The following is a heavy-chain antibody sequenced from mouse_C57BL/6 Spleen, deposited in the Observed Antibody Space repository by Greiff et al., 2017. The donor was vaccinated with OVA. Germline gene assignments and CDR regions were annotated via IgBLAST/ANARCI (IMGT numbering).Heavy chain of an antibody. CDR3: GYYSNSYAMDY. CDR2: IDPSDSYT. CDR1: GYTFTSYW. V-gene: IGHV1-50*01. Sequence: QVQLQQPGAELVKPGASVKLSCKASGYTFTSYWMQWVKQRPGQGLEWIGEIDPSDSYTNYNQKFKGKATLTVDTSSSTAYMQLSSLTSEDSAVYYCGYYSNSYAMDYWGQGTSVTVSA. J-gene: IGHJ4*01. D-gene: IGHD2-5*01.